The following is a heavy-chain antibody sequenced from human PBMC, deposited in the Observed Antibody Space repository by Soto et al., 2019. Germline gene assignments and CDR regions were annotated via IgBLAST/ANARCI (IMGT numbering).Heavy chain of an antibody. CDR2: ISYDGTDK. V-gene: IGHV3-30*18. J-gene: IGHJ6*02. Sequence: GGSLRLSCAASGFTFSSYGIHWVRQAPGKGLEWVALISYDGTDKYYADSVKGRFTISRDNSKNTLYLQMSSLGPEDTAVYYCVKERYAQLWLEDYGMDVWGHGTTVTVSS. D-gene: IGHD5-18*01. CDR3: VKERYAQLWLEDYGMDV. CDR1: GFTFSSYG.